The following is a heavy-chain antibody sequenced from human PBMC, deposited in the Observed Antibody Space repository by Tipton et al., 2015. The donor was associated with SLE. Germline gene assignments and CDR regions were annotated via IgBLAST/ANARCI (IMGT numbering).Heavy chain of an antibody. CDR3: AKDRGSSSGTRYFQH. D-gene: IGHD6-13*01. Sequence: SLRLSCAASGFTFSSYGMHWVRQAPGKGLEWVAFIRYDGSNKYYADSVKGRFTISRDNSKNTLYLQMNSLRAEDTAVYYCAKDRGSSSGTRYFQHWGQGTLVTVSS. V-gene: IGHV3-30*02. CDR1: GFTFSSYG. J-gene: IGHJ1*01. CDR2: IRYDGSNK.